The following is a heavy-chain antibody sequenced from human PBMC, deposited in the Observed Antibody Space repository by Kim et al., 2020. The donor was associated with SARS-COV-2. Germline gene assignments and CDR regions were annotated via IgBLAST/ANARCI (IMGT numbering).Heavy chain of an antibody. CDR1: GFTFSDHY. CDR3: ARVGFKMGGSYYYGMDV. J-gene: IGHJ6*02. Sequence: GGSLRLSCAASGFTFSDHYMDWVRQAPGKGLEWVGRTRNKANSYTTEYAASVKGRFTISRDDSKNSLYLQMNSLKTEDTAVYYCARVGFKMGGSYYYGMDVWGQGTTVTVS. CDR2: TRNKANSYTT. V-gene: IGHV3-72*01. D-gene: IGHD1-26*01.